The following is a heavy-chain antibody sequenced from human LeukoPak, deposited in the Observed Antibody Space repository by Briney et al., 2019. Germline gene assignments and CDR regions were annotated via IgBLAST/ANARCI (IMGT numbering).Heavy chain of an antibody. V-gene: IGHV5-51*01. CDR1: GYSFTSYW. J-gene: IGHJ6*03. Sequence: GESLKISCKGSGYSFTSYWIGWVRQMPGKGLEWMGIIYPGDSDIRYSPSFQGQVTISADKSISTAYLQWSSLKASDTAMYYCAGNIVVVPADNYYYYYMDVWGKGTTVTVSS. CDR2: IYPGDSDI. CDR3: AGNIVVVPADNYYYYYMDV. D-gene: IGHD2-2*01.